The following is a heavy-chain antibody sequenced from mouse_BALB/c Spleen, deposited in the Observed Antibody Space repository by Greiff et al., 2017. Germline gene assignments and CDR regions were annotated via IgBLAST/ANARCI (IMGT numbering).Heavy chain of an antibody. V-gene: IGHV1-9*01. CDR2: ILPGSGST. J-gene: IGHJ4*01. Sequence: QVQLKQSGAELMKPGASVKISCKATGYTFSSYWIEWVKQRPGHGLEWIGEILPGSGSTNYNEKFKGKATFTADTSSNTAYMQLSSLTSEDSAVYYCARRTTVGAMDYWGQGTSVTVSS. CDR1: GYTFSSYW. D-gene: IGHD1-1*01. CDR3: ARRTTVGAMDY.